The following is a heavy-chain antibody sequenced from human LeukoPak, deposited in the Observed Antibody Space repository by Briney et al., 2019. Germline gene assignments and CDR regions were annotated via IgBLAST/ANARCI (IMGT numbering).Heavy chain of an antibody. J-gene: IGHJ3*02. Sequence: GGSLRLSCAASGFTFSSFATSWVRQAPEKGQEWVSGISASGGSTYYADSVKGRFPISRDNSKNTLYLQMNSLRAEDTAVYYCAKGFYDNSASGVFDIWGQGTMVTVSS. CDR3: AKGFYDNSASGVFDI. CDR1: GFTFSSFA. V-gene: IGHV3-23*01. D-gene: IGHD3-22*01. CDR2: ISASGGST.